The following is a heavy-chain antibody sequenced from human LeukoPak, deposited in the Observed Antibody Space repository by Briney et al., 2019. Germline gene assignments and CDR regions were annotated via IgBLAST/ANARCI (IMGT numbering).Heavy chain of an antibody. D-gene: IGHD2-2*02. J-gene: IGHJ4*02. V-gene: IGHV1-18*01. CDR2: ISAYNGNT. CDR1: GYTFTDYG. CDR3: ARDVMVVPAAIYYFDY. Sequence: ASVKVSCKASGYTFTDYGISWVRQAPGQGLEWMGWISAYNGNTNYAQRLQGRVTMTTDTSDSTAYMEMSSLRSDDTAVYYCARDVMVVPAAIYYFDYWGQGTLVTVSS.